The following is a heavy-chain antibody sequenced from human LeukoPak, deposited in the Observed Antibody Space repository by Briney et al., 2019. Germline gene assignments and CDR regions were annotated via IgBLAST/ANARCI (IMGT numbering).Heavy chain of an antibody. CDR2: IKQDGSEK. Sequence: GGSLRLSCAASGFTFNNYAMNWVRQAPGKGLEWVANIKQDGSEKYYVDSVKGRFTISRDNAKNSLYLQMNSLRAEDTAVYYCARSSGSGSYTPYYYYGMDVWGQGTTVTVSS. CDR1: GFTFNNYA. D-gene: IGHD3-10*01. CDR3: ARSSGSGSYTPYYYYGMDV. V-gene: IGHV3-7*01. J-gene: IGHJ6*02.